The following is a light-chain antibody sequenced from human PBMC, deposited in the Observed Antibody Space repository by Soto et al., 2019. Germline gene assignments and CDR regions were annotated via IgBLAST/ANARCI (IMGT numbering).Light chain of an antibody. V-gene: IGKV3-20*01. CDR3: QQYGSLPRT. Sequence: EIVLTQSPGTLSLSPGERATLSCSASQSVSNNFLAWYRQKPGQAPRLLIYGASWRATGISDRFSGSGSGTDFTLIISRLEPEDFAVYYCQQYGSLPRTFGQGTKVDIK. CDR1: QSVSNNF. J-gene: IGKJ1*01. CDR2: GAS.